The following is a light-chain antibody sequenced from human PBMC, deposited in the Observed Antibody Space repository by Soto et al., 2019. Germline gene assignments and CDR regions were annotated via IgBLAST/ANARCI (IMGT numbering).Light chain of an antibody. CDR2: KVS. CDR3: CSYTRSYTWV. Sequence: QSALTQPASVSGSPRQSITISCTGTSSDVGDGDFVSWYQQRPGNAPKLMIYKVSNRPSGVSNRFSGSKSGNTASLTISGLQAEDEADYYCCSYTRSYTWVFGGGTKLTAL. J-gene: IGLJ3*02. CDR1: SSDVGDGDF. V-gene: IGLV2-14*01.